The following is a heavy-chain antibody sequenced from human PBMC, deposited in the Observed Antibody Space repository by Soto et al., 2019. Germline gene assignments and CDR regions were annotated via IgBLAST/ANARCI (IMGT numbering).Heavy chain of an antibody. J-gene: IGHJ2*01. CDR3: ARISRGCGFYFDX. CDR1: GASISSNW. D-gene: IGHD3-10*01. CDR2: IYHDGSP. Sequence: SETLSLTCAVSGASISSNWWTWVRLPPGKGLEWIGEIYHDGSPNYSPSLKSRVTMSIEKSKNHFSLTLTSATAAYTAVYSCARISRGCGFYFDXWGRGTMVTVCX. V-gene: IGHV4-4*02.